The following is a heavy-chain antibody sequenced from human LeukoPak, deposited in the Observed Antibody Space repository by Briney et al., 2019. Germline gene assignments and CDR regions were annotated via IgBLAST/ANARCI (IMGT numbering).Heavy chain of an antibody. CDR3: ARERGIVGDTTADY. CDR1: GGSISSYY. J-gene: IGHJ4*02. Sequence: SETLSLTCTVSGGSISSYYWRWIRQPPGKGLEWIGYIYYSGSTNYNPSLKSRVTISVDTSKNQFSLKLSSVTAADTAVYYCARERGIVGDTTADYWGQGTLVTVSS. D-gene: IGHD1-26*01. CDR2: IYYSGST. V-gene: IGHV4-59*01.